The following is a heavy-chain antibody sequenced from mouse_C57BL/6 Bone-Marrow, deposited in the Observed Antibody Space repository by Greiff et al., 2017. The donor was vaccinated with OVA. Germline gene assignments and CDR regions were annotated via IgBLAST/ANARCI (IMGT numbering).Heavy chain of an antibody. CDR3: ARQNYYGSSYYFDY. CDR1: GFTFSDYY. V-gene: IGHV5-12*01. D-gene: IGHD1-1*01. J-gene: IGHJ2*01. CDR2: ISNGGGST. Sequence: DVKLVESGGGLVQPGGSLKLSCAASGFTFSDYYMYWVRQTPEKRLEWVAYISNGGGSTYYPDTVKGRFTISRDNAKNTLYLQMSRLKSEDTAMYYCARQNYYGSSYYFDYGGQGTTLTVSS.